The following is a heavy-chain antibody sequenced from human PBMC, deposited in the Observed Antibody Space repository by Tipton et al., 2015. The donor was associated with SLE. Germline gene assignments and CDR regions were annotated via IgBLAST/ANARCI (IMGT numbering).Heavy chain of an antibody. J-gene: IGHJ5*02. CDR3: ARGLLVVPAAMGGWFDP. V-gene: IGHV4-31*03. CDR2: IYYSGST. CDR1: GGSISTYY. D-gene: IGHD2-2*01. Sequence: TLSLTCTVSGGSISTYYWSWIRQHPGKGLEWIGYIYYSGSTYYNPSLKSRVTISVDTSKNQFSLKLSSVTAADTAVYYCARGLLVVPAAMGGWFDPWGQGPLVTVSS.